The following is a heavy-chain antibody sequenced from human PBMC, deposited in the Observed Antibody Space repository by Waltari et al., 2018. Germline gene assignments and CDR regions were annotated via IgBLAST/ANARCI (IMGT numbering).Heavy chain of an antibody. D-gene: IGHD2-8*02. Sequence: QVHLVQSATEVKRPGASVKVSCKASGYTFTNYYIHWVRQAPGQGLEWVGMVNPCGGSTTDEQKFRDRVALAVDTSTDTVYREVGSLRFEDTAGYYCAKDGRPPYIRASGGLYYYGLDFWGQGTTVIVSS. CDR3: AKDGRPPYIRASGGLYYYGLDF. CDR1: GYTFTNYY. J-gene: IGHJ6*02. V-gene: IGHV1-46*01. CDR2: VNPCGGST.